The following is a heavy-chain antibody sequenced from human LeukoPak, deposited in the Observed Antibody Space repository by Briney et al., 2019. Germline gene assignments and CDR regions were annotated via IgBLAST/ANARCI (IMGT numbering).Heavy chain of an antibody. D-gene: IGHD6-13*01. CDR2: MKPNSGDT. CDR3: ARGPTESSSSDY. V-gene: IGHV1-8*01. J-gene: IGHJ4*02. CDR1: GYTFTSYD. Sequence: ASVKVSCKASGYTFTSYDINWVRQATGQGLEWTGWMKPNSGDTGYAQKFQGRVTMTRNTSISTAYMELSSLRSEDTAVYYCARGPTESSSSDYWGQGTLVTVSS.